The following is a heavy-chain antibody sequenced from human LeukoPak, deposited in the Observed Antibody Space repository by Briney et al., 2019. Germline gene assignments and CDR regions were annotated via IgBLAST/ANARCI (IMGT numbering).Heavy chain of an antibody. J-gene: IGHJ3*01. D-gene: IGHD5-18*01. V-gene: IGHV4-4*02. CDR1: GGSISSSNW. Sequence: SETLSLTCAVPGGSISSSNWWSWVRQPPGKGLEWNGEIYHSGSTNYNPSLKSRVTISVDKSKNQFSLKLSSVAAADTAVYYCACEGYSSLPIFWGQGTMVTVSS. CDR2: IYHSGST. CDR3: ACEGYSSLPIF.